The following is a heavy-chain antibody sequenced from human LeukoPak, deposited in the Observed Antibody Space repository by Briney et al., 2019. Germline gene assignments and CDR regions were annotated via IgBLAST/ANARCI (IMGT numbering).Heavy chain of an antibody. Sequence: SETLSLTCTVSGGSISSSSYYWGWIRQPPGKGLEWIGSIYYSGSTYYNPSLKSRVTISVDTSKNQFSLKLSSMTAADTAVYYCARAQSSGWFAEGRFDYWGQGNLVTVSS. CDR2: IYYSGST. J-gene: IGHJ4*02. D-gene: IGHD6-19*01. CDR3: ARAQSSGWFAEGRFDY. V-gene: IGHV4-39*07. CDR1: GGSISSSSYY.